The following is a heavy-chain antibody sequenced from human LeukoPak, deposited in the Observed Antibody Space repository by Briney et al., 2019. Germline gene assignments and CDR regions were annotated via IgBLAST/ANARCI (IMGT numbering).Heavy chain of an antibody. CDR3: ARVQYYYDSSGIRGAFDY. D-gene: IGHD3-22*01. CDR1: GFTFSSYG. Sequence: GGSLRLSCAASGFTFSSYGMSWVRQAPGKGLEWVSAISGSGGSTYYADSVKGRFTISRDNSKNTLYLQMNSLRAEDTAVYYCARVQYYYDSSGIRGAFDYWGQGTLVTVSS. CDR2: ISGSGGST. J-gene: IGHJ4*02. V-gene: IGHV3-23*01.